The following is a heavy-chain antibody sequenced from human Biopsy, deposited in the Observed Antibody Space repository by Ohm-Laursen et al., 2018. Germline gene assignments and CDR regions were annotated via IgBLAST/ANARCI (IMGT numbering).Heavy chain of an antibody. CDR3: ARSVGSMAAPIDY. D-gene: IGHD6-6*01. V-gene: IGHV3-11*01. CDR1: GFIFSDYY. J-gene: IGHJ4*02. Sequence: SLRLSCTASGFIFSDYYMSWIRQAPGKGLEWVSNINSVGTIYYADSVRGRFTISRDNAKNSLYLQMNSLRVEDTAVYYCARSVGSMAAPIDYWGQGTLVTVSS. CDR2: INSVGTI.